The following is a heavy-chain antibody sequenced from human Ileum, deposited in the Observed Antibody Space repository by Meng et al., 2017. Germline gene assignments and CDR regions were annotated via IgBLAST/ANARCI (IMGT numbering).Heavy chain of an antibody. CDR3: ARYGGSGSYWHFDP. CDR2: IHHSGST. Sequence: QVQLQQWVAGLLKPSEALSLTCAVYGGSFSGYYWTWIRQPPGKGLEWIGEIHHSGSTNYNPSLKSRVTMSIDTSKIQFSLELSPVTAADAAVYYCARYGGSGSYWHFDPWGRGTLVTVSS. CDR1: GGSFSGYY. V-gene: IGHV4-34*01. J-gene: IGHJ2*01. D-gene: IGHD3-10*01.